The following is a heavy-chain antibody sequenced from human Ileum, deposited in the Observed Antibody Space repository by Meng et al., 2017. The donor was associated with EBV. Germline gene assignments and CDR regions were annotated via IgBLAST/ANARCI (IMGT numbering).Heavy chain of an antibody. CDR2: FYFGGST. J-gene: IGHJ4*02. CDR3: AREDSSGWFRVDY. CDR1: GDSLSSSRYY. D-gene: IGHD6-19*01. Sequence: LHLQVSGPGLVKPSEALSLPCPVSGDSLSSSRYYWDWIRQTPGKGLEWIGNFYFGGSTYYNPSLRSRVTISGDTSKNQFSLKLTSVTAADTAIYYCAREDSSGWFRVDYWGPGSLVTVSS. V-gene: IGHV4-39*07.